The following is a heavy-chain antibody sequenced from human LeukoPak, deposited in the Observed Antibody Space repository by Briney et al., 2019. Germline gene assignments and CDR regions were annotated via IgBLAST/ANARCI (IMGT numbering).Heavy chain of an antibody. Sequence: GASVKVSCKASGGTFISYAISWVRQAPGQGLEWMGGIIPIFGTANYAQKFQGRVTITADESTSTAYMELSSLRSEDTAVYYCATSSSPTTFDYWGQGTLVTVSS. V-gene: IGHV1-69*01. CDR3: ATSSSPTTFDY. D-gene: IGHD6-13*01. CDR2: IIPIFGTA. J-gene: IGHJ4*02. CDR1: GGTFISYA.